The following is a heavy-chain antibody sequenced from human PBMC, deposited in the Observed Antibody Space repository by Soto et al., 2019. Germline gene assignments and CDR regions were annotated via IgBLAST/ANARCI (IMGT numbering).Heavy chain of an antibody. J-gene: IGHJ5*02. CDR2: IWYDGSNK. CDR1: GFTFSSYG. D-gene: IGHD2-2*01. V-gene: IGHV3-33*01. Sequence: QVQLVESGGGVVQPGRSLRLSCAASGFTFSSYGMHWVRQAPGKGLEWVAVIWYDGSNKYYEDSVKGRFTISRDNSKNPLSLQMNSLRAEDTAVYYCAREAVYCSSTSCYHMNWFDPWGQGTLVTVSS. CDR3: AREAVYCSSTSCYHMNWFDP.